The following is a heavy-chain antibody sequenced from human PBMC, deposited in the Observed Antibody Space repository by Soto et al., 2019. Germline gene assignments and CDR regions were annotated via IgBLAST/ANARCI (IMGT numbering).Heavy chain of an antibody. CDR1: GFTFSSYA. Sequence: GGSLRLSCAASGFTFSSYAMHWVRQAPGKGLEWVAVISFDGSNKYCADSVKGRFTISRDNSKNTLHLQMNSLRADDTAVYYCARDKYQDGYNPLFHYWGQGTLVTVSS. CDR2: ISFDGSNK. J-gene: IGHJ4*02. CDR3: ARDKYQDGYNPLFHY. D-gene: IGHD5-12*01. V-gene: IGHV3-30-3*01.